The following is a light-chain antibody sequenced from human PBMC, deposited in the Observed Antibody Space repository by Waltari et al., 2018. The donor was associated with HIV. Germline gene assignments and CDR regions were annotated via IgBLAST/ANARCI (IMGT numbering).Light chain of an antibody. J-gene: IGLJ3*02. CDR1: NSDVGGYNY. Sequence: QSALTQPASVSGSPGQSITISCPGTNSDVGGYNYVSWYQKHPGKAPKLLMYEVSTRPSGVSNRFSGSKSGNTASLTISGLQAEDEADYYCSSYTSSSTLVFGGGTKLTVL. V-gene: IGLV2-14*01. CDR2: EVS. CDR3: SSYTSSSTLV.